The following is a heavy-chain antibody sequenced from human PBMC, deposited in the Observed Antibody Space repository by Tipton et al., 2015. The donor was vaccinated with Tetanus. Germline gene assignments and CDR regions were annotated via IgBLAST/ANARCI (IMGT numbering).Heavy chain of an antibody. CDR2: IKQDGSEK. CDR1: GFTFNTYW. J-gene: IGHJ4*02. V-gene: IGHV3-7*01. D-gene: IGHD4-11*01. Sequence: SLRLSCEASGFTFNTYWMNWVRQAPGKGLEWVANIKQDGSEKYYVDSVKGRFTISRDNAKNSLYLQMNSLRAEDTAVYYCARIRTGHYTDFDCWGPGTLVTVSS. CDR3: ARIRTGHYTDFDC.